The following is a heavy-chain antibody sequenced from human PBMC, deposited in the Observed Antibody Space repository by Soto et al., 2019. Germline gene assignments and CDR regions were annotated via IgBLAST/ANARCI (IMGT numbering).Heavy chain of an antibody. J-gene: IGHJ6*02. CDR2: ISSSSSTI. Sequence: GVSLRLSCAASGFTFSSYSMNWVRQAPGKGLEWVSYISSSSSTIYYADSVKGRFTISRDNAKNSLYLQMNSLRDEDTAVYYCARDVVVAAAGTDYYYYYGMDVWGQGTTVTVSS. V-gene: IGHV3-48*02. CDR1: GFTFSSYS. D-gene: IGHD6-13*01. CDR3: ARDVVVAAAGTDYYYYYGMDV.